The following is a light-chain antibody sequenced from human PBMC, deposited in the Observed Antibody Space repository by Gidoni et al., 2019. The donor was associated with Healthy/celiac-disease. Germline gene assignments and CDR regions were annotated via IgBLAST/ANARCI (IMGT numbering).Light chain of an antibody. Sequence: DIQMTQSPSYLSASVGDRVTITCRASQSIRSYLNWYQQKPGKAPKLLIYAASSLQSGVPSRFSGSGSGTDFTLTISSLQPEDFATYYCQQSYSTPFTFGQXTKLEIK. V-gene: IGKV1-39*01. CDR3: QQSYSTPFT. CDR2: AAS. CDR1: QSIRSY. J-gene: IGKJ2*01.